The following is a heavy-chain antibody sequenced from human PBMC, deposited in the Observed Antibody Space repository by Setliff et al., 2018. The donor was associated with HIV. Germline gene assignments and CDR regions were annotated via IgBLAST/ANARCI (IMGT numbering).Heavy chain of an antibody. V-gene: IGHV4-4*02. Sequence: PSETLSLTCAVSGGSISSSNWWSWVRQPPGKGLEWIGEIYYTGNTNYNPSLKSRVSISVDKSKNQFSLKLNSVTAADTAMYYCARARSDWYNVRPYYFDLWGQGTPVTVSS. CDR1: GGSISSSNW. CDR3: ARARSDWYNVRPYYFDL. D-gene: IGHD6-19*01. CDR2: IYYTGNT. J-gene: IGHJ4*02.